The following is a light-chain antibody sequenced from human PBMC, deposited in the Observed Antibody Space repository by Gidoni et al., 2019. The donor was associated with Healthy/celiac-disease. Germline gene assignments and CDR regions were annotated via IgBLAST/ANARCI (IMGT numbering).Light chain of an antibody. Sequence: DIVLTQPPDSLPLSLGERATINCKSSQSVLYSSNNKNYVAWYQQKPGQPPKLLIYWASTREPGVPDRFSGSGSGTDFTLTISSLQAEDVAVYYCQQYYSTPYTFGQGTKLEIK. V-gene: IGKV4-1*01. CDR3: QQYYSTPYT. CDR2: WAS. J-gene: IGKJ2*01. CDR1: QSVLYSSNNKNY.